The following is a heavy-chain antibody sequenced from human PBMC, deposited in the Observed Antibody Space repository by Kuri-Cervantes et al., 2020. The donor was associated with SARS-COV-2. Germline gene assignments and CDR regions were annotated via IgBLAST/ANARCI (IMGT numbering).Heavy chain of an antibody. V-gene: IGHV1-46*01. CDR3: ASYSSSPPRGFFDI. D-gene: IGHD1-26*01. J-gene: IGHJ3*02. CDR1: GHTFTTYF. Sequence: ASVKVSCKASGHTFTTYFIQWVRQAPGQGPEWMGVTNSSGGASYAQKFQGRVTMTRDTSSSTVYMELSNLRSGDTAVYYCASYSSSPPRGFFDIWGQGTLVTVSS. CDR2: TNSSGGA.